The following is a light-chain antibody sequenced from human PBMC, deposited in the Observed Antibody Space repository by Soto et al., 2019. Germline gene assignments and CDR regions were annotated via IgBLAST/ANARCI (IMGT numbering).Light chain of an antibody. V-gene: IGKV3-20*01. CDR3: QQYGNSPQT. J-gene: IGKJ1*01. CDR1: QSVNSSY. Sequence: EIVLTQSPGTLSLSPGERVTLSCRASQSVNSSYLAWYQHKPGQAPRLLIYGASTRATGTPDRFSGSGSGTDFTLTIARLEPGDFAVYYCQQYGNSPQTFXQGTKADIK. CDR2: GAS.